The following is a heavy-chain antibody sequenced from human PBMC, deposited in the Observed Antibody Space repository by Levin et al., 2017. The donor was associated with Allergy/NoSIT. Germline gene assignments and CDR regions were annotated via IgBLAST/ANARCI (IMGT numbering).Heavy chain of an antibody. CDR3: AKDLGGYSGYSHFEY. V-gene: IGHV3-23*01. CDR2: ISGSGGDT. J-gene: IGHJ4*02. Sequence: GESLKISCAASGFTYSSYLMSWVRQAPGKGLEWVSSISGSGGDTYYADSVKGRFSISRDNSKNTLYLQMNSLKADDTAVYYCAKDLGGYSGYSHFEYWGQGTLVAVSS. CDR1: GFTYSSYL. D-gene: IGHD5-12*01.